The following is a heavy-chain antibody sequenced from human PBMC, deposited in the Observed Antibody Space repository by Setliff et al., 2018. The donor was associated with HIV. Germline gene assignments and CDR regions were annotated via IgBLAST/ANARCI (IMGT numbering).Heavy chain of an antibody. V-gene: IGHV4-61*09. J-gene: IGHJ4*02. CDR2: IYTSGST. CDR3: ARDGNSGYHFDY. CDR1: GGSISSGSYY. Sequence: PSETLSLTCTVSGGSISSGSYYWSWMRQPAGKGLEWIGHIYTSGSTNYNPSLKSRVTISVDTSKNQFSLKLSSVTAADTAVYYCARDGNSGYHFDYWGQGTLVTVSS. D-gene: IGHD5-12*01.